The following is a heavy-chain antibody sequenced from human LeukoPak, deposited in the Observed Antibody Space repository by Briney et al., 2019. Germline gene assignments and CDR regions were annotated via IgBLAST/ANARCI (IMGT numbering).Heavy chain of an antibody. CDR2: IYTSGST. Sequence: SETLSLTCTVSGGSIISYYWSWIRQPAGKGLEWIGRIYTSGSTNYNPSLKSRVTMSVDTSKNQFSLKLSSVTAADTAVYYCARGPLYCSSTSCRYYYYYGMDVWGEATTVTVSS. CDR1: GGSIISYY. CDR3: ARGPLYCSSTSCRYYYYYGMDV. D-gene: IGHD2-2*01. J-gene: IGHJ6*04. V-gene: IGHV4-4*07.